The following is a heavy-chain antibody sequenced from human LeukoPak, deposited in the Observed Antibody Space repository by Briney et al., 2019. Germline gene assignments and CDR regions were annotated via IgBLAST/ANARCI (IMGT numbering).Heavy chain of an antibody. V-gene: IGHV4-4*07. CDR3: ARVEMAHDAFDI. CDR2: IYSSGST. J-gene: IGHJ3*02. D-gene: IGHD5-24*01. CDR1: GGSISANY. Sequence: SETLSLTCTVSGGSISANYWIWMRQSAGKGLEYIGRIYSSGSTNYNPSLKSRVTMSVDTSKNQFSLKLSSVTAADTAVYYCARVEMAHDAFDIWGQGTMVTVSS.